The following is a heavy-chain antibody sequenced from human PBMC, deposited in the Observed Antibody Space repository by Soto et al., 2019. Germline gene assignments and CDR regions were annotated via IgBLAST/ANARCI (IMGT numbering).Heavy chain of an antibody. CDR1: GFTFSSYS. CDR2: ISSSSSTI. CDR3: ATYDFWSGYYYGMDV. Sequence: PGGSLRLSCAASGFTFSSYSMNWVRQAPGKGLEWVSYISSSSSTIYYADSVKGRFTISRDNAKNSLYLQMNSLRDEDTAVYYCATYDFWSGYYYGMDVWGQGTTVTVSS. D-gene: IGHD3-3*01. V-gene: IGHV3-48*02. J-gene: IGHJ6*02.